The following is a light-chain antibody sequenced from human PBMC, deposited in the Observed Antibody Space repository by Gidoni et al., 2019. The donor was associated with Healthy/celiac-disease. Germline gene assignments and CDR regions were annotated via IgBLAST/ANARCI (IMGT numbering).Light chain of an antibody. CDR2: KAS. J-gene: IGKJ5*01. V-gene: IGKV1-5*03. CDR1: QTISNR. Sequence: DIQLTQSPSTLSASAGDRVTLTCRASQTISNRLAWYQQKPGNAPKVLIYKASSLESGVPSRFSGSGSGTEFTLTISSLQPDDFATYYCQQYNSYSLTFGQGTRLEIK. CDR3: QQYNSYSLT.